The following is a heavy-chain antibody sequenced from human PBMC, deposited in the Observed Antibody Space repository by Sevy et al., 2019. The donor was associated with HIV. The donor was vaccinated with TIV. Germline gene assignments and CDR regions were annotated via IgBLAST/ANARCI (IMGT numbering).Heavy chain of an antibody. CDR1: GFTFSSDD. V-gene: IGHV3-13*05. J-gene: IGHJ6*02. CDR2: IGSSGDP. CDR3: ARSGGYSDNGMDV. D-gene: IGHD5-12*01. Sequence: GGSLRLSCAASGFTFSSDDMHWVRQVTGKGLEWVSVIGSSGDPYYPGSVKGRFTISRENAKNSVYLQMNSLRAGDTAVYYCARSGGYSDNGMDVWGQGTTVTVSS.